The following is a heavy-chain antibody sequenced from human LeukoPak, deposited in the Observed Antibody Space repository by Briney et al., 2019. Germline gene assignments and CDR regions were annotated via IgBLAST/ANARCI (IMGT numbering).Heavy chain of an antibody. V-gene: IGHV4-34*01. CDR3: ARGGPVPAAIRYFDY. J-gene: IGHJ4*02. D-gene: IGHD2-2*01. CDR1: GGSFSGYY. Sequence: SETLSLTCAVYGGSFSGYYWSWIRQPPGKGLEWIGEINHSGSTNYNPSRKRRVTLSLDTPTTQFSLTLSSVPAADTAVYYCARGGPVPAAIRYFDYWGQGTLVTVSS. CDR2: INHSGST.